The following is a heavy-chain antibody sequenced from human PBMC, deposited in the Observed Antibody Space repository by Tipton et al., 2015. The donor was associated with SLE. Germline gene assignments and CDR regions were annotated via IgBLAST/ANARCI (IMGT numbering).Heavy chain of an antibody. CDR2: IYHSGTA. CDR3: ARPNESGDWFLQY. D-gene: IGHD3-9*01. J-gene: IGHJ4*02. CDR1: GFSISSGYY. V-gene: IGHV4-38-2*01. Sequence: TLSLTCAVSGFSISSGYYWGWIRQSPGKGLEWIGSIYHSGTANYNPSLKSRVTMSVDSSKNEFSLRLSFVTAADTAVYYCARPNESGDWFLQYWGQGALVTVSS.